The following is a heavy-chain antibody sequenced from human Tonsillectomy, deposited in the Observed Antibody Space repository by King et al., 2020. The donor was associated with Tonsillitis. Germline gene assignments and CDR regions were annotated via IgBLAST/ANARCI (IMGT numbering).Heavy chain of an antibody. Sequence: VQLVESGGGVVQPGRSLRLSCGASGFTFSSYGMHWVRQAPGKGLEWVAIISYDGSNKHYADSVNGRFTVYRGNSKNTLYLQMNTLRTEDTGVYYCARGHRGDYDFWGGSTYYNHSYGMDVWGQGTTVTVSS. CDR1: GFTFSSYG. V-gene: IGHV3-30*03. J-gene: IGHJ6*02. D-gene: IGHD3-3*01. CDR2: ISYDGSNK. CDR3: ARGHRGDYDFWGGSTYYNHSYGMDV.